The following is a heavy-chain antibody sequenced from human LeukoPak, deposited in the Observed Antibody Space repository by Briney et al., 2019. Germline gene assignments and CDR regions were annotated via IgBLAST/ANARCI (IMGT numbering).Heavy chain of an antibody. CDR1: GFTFSSYS. CDR3: ARDHQGLVVDP. Sequence: GGSPRLSCAASGFTFSSYSMNWVRQAPGKGLEWVSSISSSSSYIYYADSVKGRFTISRDNAKNSLYLQMNSLRAEDTAVYYCARDHQGLVVDPWGQGTLVTVSS. CDR2: ISSSSSYI. V-gene: IGHV3-21*01. D-gene: IGHD2-21*01. J-gene: IGHJ5*02.